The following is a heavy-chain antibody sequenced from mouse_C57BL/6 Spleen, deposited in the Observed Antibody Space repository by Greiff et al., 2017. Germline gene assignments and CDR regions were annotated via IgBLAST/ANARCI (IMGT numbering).Heavy chain of an antibody. Sequence: EVQLVESGGDLVKPGGSLKLSCAASGFTFSSYGMSWVRQTPDKRLEWVATISSGGSYTYYPDSVKGRFTISRDNAKNTLYLQMSSLKSEDTAMYYCARQCDYYGSRRDWYFDVWGTGTTVTVSS. D-gene: IGHD1-1*01. CDR2: ISSGGSYT. CDR1: GFTFSSYG. J-gene: IGHJ1*03. CDR3: ARQCDYYGSRRDWYFDV. V-gene: IGHV5-6*01.